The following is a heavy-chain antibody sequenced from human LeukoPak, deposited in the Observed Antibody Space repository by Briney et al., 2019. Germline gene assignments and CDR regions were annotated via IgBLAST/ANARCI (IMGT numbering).Heavy chain of an antibody. D-gene: IGHD3-9*01. CDR3: ARLVSDILTGYYKPQGYYFDY. CDR2: IYYSGST. CDR1: GGSISSSSYY. Sequence: KPSETLSLTCTVSGGSISSSSYYWGWIRQRPGKGLEWIGSIYYSGSTYYNPSLKSRVTISVDTSKNQFSLKLSSVTAADTAVYYCARLVSDILTGYYKPQGYYFDYWGQGTLVTVSS. J-gene: IGHJ4*02. V-gene: IGHV4-39*01.